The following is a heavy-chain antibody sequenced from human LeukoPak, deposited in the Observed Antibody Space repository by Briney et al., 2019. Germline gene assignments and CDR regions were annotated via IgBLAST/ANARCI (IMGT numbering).Heavy chain of an antibody. CDR2: ISGSGVAT. D-gene: IGHD3-10*01. CDR1: GFTFSSYA. CDR3: TTGRGAFDI. J-gene: IGHJ3*02. V-gene: IGHV3-23*01. Sequence: GGSLRLSCAASGFTFSSYAVSWVRQAPGKGLEWVSSISGSGVATYYADSVKGRFTISRDNSKNTLYLQMSSLRAEDTAVYYCTTGRGAFDIWGQGTMVTVSS.